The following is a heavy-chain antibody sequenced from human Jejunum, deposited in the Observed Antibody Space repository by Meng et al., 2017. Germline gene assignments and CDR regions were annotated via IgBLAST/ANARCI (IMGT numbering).Heavy chain of an antibody. CDR3: AKDRRPGGLWPIDC. CDR1: GFTFSSYS. V-gene: IGHV3-23*01. J-gene: IGHJ4*02. CDR2: ITGSGGV. Sequence: GESLKISCAASGFTFSSYSISWVRQAPGKGLEWVSAITGSGGVYYAESVKGRFTISRDNSKNTLYLQMNSLSAEDTAIYYCAKDRRPGGLWPIDCWGQGTLVTVSS.